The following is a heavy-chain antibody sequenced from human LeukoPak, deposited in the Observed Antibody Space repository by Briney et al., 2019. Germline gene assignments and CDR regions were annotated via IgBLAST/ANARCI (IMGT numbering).Heavy chain of an antibody. V-gene: IGHV3-30*02. D-gene: IGHD3-22*01. CDR2: IRYDGSKK. Sequence: PGGSLRLSCAASGFTFSSYGMHWVRQAPGKGLEWVSFIRYDGSKKYYADSVKGRFTISRDNSKNTLYLQMNSLRAEDTALYYCARAGYYYDSSGSMWDYWGQGTLVTVSS. CDR1: GFTFSSYG. CDR3: ARAGYYYDSSGSMWDY. J-gene: IGHJ4*02.